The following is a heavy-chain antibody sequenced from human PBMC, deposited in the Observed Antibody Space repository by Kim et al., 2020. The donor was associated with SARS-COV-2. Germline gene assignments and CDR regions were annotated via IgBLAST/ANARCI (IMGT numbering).Heavy chain of an antibody. CDR1: GYNFTGYY. Sequence: ASVKVSCTASGYNFTGYYMNWVRQAPGQGLEWMGRINPNTGGTSDAQKFQGRVTMTSDTSISTAYMGLSSLTSDDTAVYYCVGLTSHYWYFDLWGRGTLVTVSS. CDR3: VGLTSHYWYFDL. CDR2: INPNTGGT. J-gene: IGHJ2*01. V-gene: IGHV1-2*06.